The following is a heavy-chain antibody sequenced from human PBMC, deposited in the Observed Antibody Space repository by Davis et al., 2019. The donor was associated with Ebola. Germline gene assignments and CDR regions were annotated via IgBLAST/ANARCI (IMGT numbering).Heavy chain of an antibody. D-gene: IGHD5-24*01. CDR2: IKQDGSEK. Sequence: GESLKISCAASGFTFSSFWMSWVRQAPGKGLEWVANIKQDGSEKYYVDSVKGRFTISRDNAKNSLYLQMNSLRDEDTAVYYCARGEMATKYYWGQGTLVTVSS. CDR1: GFTFSSFW. CDR3: ARGEMATKYY. V-gene: IGHV3-7*01. J-gene: IGHJ4*02.